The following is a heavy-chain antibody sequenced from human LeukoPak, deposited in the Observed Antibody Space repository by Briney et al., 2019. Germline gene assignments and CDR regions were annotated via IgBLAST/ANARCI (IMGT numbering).Heavy chain of an antibody. J-gene: IGHJ6*02. D-gene: IGHD6-19*01. Sequence: SQTLSLTCAISGDSVSSNSAAWNWIRQSPSRGLEWLGRTYYRSKWYNDYAVSVKSRITINPDTSKNQFSLQLNSVTPEDTAVYYCARALTVAGTEGDYYYYYGMDVWGQGTTVTVSS. CDR2: TYYRSKWYN. CDR3: ARALTVAGTEGDYYYYYGMDV. V-gene: IGHV6-1*01. CDR1: GDSVSSNSAA.